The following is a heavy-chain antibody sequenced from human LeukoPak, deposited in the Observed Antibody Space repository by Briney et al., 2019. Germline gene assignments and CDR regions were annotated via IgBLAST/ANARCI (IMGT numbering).Heavy chain of an antibody. D-gene: IGHD5-18*01. Sequence: GASVKVSCKASGYTFTSYGISWVRQAPGQGLEWMGWISAYNGNTNYAQKLQGRVTMTTDTSTSTAYVELRSLRSDDTAVYYCARDVGRTWIQLWSIDYWGQGTLVTVSS. CDR3: ARDVGRTWIQLWSIDY. CDR1: GYTFTSYG. J-gene: IGHJ4*02. V-gene: IGHV1-18*01. CDR2: ISAYNGNT.